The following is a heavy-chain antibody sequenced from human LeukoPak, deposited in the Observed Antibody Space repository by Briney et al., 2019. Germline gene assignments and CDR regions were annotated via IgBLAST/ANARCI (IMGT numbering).Heavy chain of an antibody. CDR2: ITTAGGT. CDR3: VREACRGSTCYSFDY. Sequence: GGSLRLSCAASGFTFNTYDMHWVRQAPGKGLEWVSVITTAGGTYYPGSVKGRFTISRQNSQNYLYLQMTSVQPGNTAVYCCVREACRGSTCYSFDYWGQGTLVTVSS. V-gene: IGHV3-13*01. CDR1: GFTFNTYD. D-gene: IGHD2-15*01. J-gene: IGHJ4*02.